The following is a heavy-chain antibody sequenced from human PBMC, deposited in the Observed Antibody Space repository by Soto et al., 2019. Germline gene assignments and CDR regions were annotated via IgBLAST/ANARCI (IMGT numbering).Heavy chain of an antibody. CDR1: GFTFSSHW. CDR3: AIGSMVRGLPADDY. J-gene: IGHJ4*02. Sequence: EVQLVESGGGLVQPGGSLRLSCAASGFTFSSHWMHWVRQAPGKGLVWVSRINGDGSTTHYADFVKGRFTISRDNVKNTVYLPMTSMRAADTDVYYCAIGSMVRGLPADDYWGQGALFTVSS. CDR2: INGDGSTT. D-gene: IGHD3-10*01. V-gene: IGHV3-74*01.